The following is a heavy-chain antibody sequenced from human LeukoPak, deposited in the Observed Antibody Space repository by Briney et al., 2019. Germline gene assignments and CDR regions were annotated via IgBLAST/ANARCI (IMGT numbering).Heavy chain of an antibody. D-gene: IGHD3-22*01. J-gene: IGHJ4*02. V-gene: IGHV1-46*01. CDR2: INPSGGST. Sequence: ASVKVSCKASGYTFTSYYMHWVRQAPGQGLEWMGIINPSGGSTSYVQKFQGRVTMTRDTSTSTVYMELSSLRSEDTAVYYCARDQGYYDSSGYYSPGYWGQGTLVTVSS. CDR3: ARDQGYYDSSGYYSPGY. CDR1: GYTFTSYY.